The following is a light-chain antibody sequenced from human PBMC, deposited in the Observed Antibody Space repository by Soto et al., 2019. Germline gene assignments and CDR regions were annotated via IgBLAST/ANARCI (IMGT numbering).Light chain of an antibody. V-gene: IGLV2-14*01. CDR1: SSDVGAYNF. CDR3: NSYTSSSTRV. CDR2: DVS. Sequence: QSVLTQPASVSGSPGQSITISCTGTSSDVGAYNFVSWYQQHPGKAPKLIIYDVSNRPSGVSNRFSGSKSGNTASLTISGLQAEDEADYYCNSYTSSSTRVFGGGTKLTVL. J-gene: IGLJ2*01.